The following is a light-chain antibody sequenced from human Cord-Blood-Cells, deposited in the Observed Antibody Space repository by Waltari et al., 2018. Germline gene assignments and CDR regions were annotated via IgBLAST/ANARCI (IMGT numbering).Light chain of an antibody. CDR3: QKYNSAPWT. Sequence: QMVTSPSSLSASVGDRVTITCRASPGISTYLALYQEKPGKVPKLLIYAASTLQPGAPSRFSGSGSGTDFTLTISSLKPEDVATYYCQKYNSAPWTFGQGTKVAIK. V-gene: IGKV1-27*01. CDR2: AAS. CDR1: PGISTY. J-gene: IGKJ1*01.